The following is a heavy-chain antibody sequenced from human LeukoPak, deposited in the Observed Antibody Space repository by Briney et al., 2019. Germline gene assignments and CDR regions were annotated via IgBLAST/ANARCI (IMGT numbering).Heavy chain of an antibody. V-gene: IGHV3-13*01. CDR1: GFTFSSFD. J-gene: IGHJ6*03. CDR3: ARGPPRGKYYYMDV. Sequence: GGSLRLSCAASGFTFSSFDMHWVRQPTGQDLEWVSTIGTASDTYYPGSVEGRFTLSRDNAKNSLYLQMNSLTAGDTAVYYCARGPPRGKYYYMDVWGKGTTVTVSS. D-gene: IGHD1-1*01. CDR2: IGTASDT.